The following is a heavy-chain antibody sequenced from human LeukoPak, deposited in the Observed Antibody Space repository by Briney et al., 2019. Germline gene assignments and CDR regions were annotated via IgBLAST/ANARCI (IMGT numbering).Heavy chain of an antibody. CDR3: ARATYAFGGVIVIPNFDY. Sequence: ASVKVSCKASGYTFTSYGISWVRQAPGQGLEWMGWISAYNGNTNYAQKLQGRVTMTTDTSTSTAYMELRGLRSDDTAVYYCARATYAFGGVIVIPNFDYWGQGTLVTVSS. D-gene: IGHD3-16*02. CDR2: ISAYNGNT. J-gene: IGHJ4*02. CDR1: GYTFTSYG. V-gene: IGHV1-18*01.